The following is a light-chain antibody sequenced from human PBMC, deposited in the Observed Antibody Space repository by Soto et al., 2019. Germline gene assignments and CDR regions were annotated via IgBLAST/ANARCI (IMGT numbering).Light chain of an antibody. Sequence: QSVLTQPASVSGSPGQSITISCTGTSSDVGGYGYDSWYQQHPGKAPKLIIYEVINRPSGVSNRFSGSKSGNTASLTISGLQAEDEANYYCSSYTSSSTWVFGGGTKLTVL. V-gene: IGLV2-14*01. CDR3: SSYTSSSTWV. CDR2: EVI. CDR1: SSDVGGYGY. J-gene: IGLJ3*02.